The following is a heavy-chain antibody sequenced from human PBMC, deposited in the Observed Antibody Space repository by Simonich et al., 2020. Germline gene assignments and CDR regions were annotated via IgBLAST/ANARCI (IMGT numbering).Heavy chain of an antibody. CDR2: IRSKANMSAT. J-gene: IGHJ6*03. Sequence: EVQLVESGGGLVQPGGSLKLSCAASGFTFSGSAMHWARQASGKGVGVVGRIRSKANMSATADAASVKGRFTISRDESKTTAYLQMNSLKTEDTAVYYCTRPDYGGNYYYYYMDVWGKGTTVTVSS. CDR3: TRPDYGGNYYYYYMDV. V-gene: IGHV3-73*02. CDR1: GFTFSGSA. D-gene: IGHD2-15*01.